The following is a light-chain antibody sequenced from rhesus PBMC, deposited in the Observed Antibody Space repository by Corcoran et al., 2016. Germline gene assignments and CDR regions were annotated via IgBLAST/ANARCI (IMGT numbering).Light chain of an antibody. CDR2: KAS. CDR1: ENVTNY. Sequence: DIQMTQSPSSPSAFVGDRDTITCRASENVTNYLNWYQQKPGKAPKLLIYKASTLQSGVPSRFSGSGSGTDYTFTISSLQPEDCATCYCQRGYGTPFTFGPGTKLDI. CDR3: QRGYGTPFT. V-gene: IGKV1-74*01. J-gene: IGKJ3*01.